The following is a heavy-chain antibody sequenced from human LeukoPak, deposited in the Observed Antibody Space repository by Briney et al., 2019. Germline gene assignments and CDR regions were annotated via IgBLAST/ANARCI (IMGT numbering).Heavy chain of an antibody. D-gene: IGHD3-22*01. J-gene: IGHJ4*02. Sequence: PGGSLRLSCAASVFTLSSHSMNCVRQAPGKGLEWVSSISTSSSYIYYAESVKGRFTISRDNARNSLYLQMNSLRAEDTAVYYCARGSPSIGYYWVYWGQGTLVTVSS. CDR1: VFTLSSHS. CDR3: ARGSPSIGYYWVY. CDR2: ISTSSSYI. V-gene: IGHV3-21*01.